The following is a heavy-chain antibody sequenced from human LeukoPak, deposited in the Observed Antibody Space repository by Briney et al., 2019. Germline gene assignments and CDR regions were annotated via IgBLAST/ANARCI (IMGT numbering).Heavy chain of an antibody. Sequence: GGSLRLSCAASGFTFSNYWMTWVRQAPGKGLERVANIKQDGSEKYYVDSVKGRFTISRDNAKNSLYLQIHSLRAEDTAVYFCASPLVGTTDYWGQGTLVTVS. CDR3: ASPLVGTTDY. J-gene: IGHJ4*02. D-gene: IGHD1-26*01. CDR1: GFTFSNYW. CDR2: IKQDGSEK. V-gene: IGHV3-7*01.